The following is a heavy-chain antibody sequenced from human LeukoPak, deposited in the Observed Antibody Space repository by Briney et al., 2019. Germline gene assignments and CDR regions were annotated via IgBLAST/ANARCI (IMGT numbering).Heavy chain of an antibody. CDR1: GFTFSSYA. D-gene: IGHD6-19*01. J-gene: IGHJ6*02. CDR2: ISGSGGST. V-gene: IGHV3-23*01. Sequence: GGSLRLSCAASGFTFSSYAMSWVRQAPGKGLEWVSAISGSGGSTYYADSVKGRFTISRDNSKNTLYPQMNSLRAEDTAVYYRAKDQYSSGWYLRVPQYYYYGMDVWGQGTTVTVSS. CDR3: AKDQYSSGWYLRVPQYYYYGMDV.